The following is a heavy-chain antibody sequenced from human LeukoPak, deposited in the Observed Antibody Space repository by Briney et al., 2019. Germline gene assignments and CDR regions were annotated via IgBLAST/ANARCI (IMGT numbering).Heavy chain of an antibody. CDR1: GGSFTTYY. CDR2: IDSSGTT. CDR3: ARGAKYYYGSRTFFFYEH. Sequence: SETLSLTCTVSGGSFTTYYWSWIRQPAGRGLEWIGHIDSSGTTNYNPSLKSRVTMSTDPSKNQFSLKLSSVTAAGTAIYYGARGAKYYYGSRTFFFYEHWGQGTLLTVSS. J-gene: IGHJ4*02. D-gene: IGHD3-10*01. V-gene: IGHV4-4*07.